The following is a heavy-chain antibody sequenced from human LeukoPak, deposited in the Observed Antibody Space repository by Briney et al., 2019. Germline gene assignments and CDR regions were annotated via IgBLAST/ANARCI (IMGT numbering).Heavy chain of an antibody. CDR2: ISGSGGTT. V-gene: IGHV3-23*01. CDR1: GFTFNNYA. CDR3: AKVSGGGLYYDGMDV. J-gene: IGHJ6*02. D-gene: IGHD1-14*01. Sequence: AGGSLRLSCAASGFTFNNYAMNWVRQAPGKGLEWVSVISGSGGTTYYADSVKGRFTISRDSSKNTLYLQMNSLRAEDTAVYYCAKVSGGGLYYDGMDVWGQGTTVIVFS.